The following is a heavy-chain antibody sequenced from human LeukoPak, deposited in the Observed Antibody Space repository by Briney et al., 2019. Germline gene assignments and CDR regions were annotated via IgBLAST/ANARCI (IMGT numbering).Heavy chain of an antibody. Sequence: GGSLRLSCAASGFTFNNFGMHWVRQAPGKGLEWVAVISADGNDKYYANAVKGRFTISRDNSMNTLYLQMSSLRVEDTAIYYCAKDLTTLTLGKDYWGQGTLVTVSS. J-gene: IGHJ4*02. CDR3: AKDLTTLTLGKDY. CDR2: ISADGNDK. CDR1: GFTFNNFG. V-gene: IGHV3-30*18. D-gene: IGHD4-17*01.